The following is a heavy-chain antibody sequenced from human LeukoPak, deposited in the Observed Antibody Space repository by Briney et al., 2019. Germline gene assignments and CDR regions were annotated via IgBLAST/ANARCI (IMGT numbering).Heavy chain of an antibody. CDR3: ARDRSYYGSGSPGDY. J-gene: IGHJ4*02. D-gene: IGHD3-10*01. V-gene: IGHV1-18*01. CDR2: ISAYNGNT. CDR1: GYTFTSYG. Sequence: GASVKVSCKASGYTFTSYGISWARQAPGQGLEWMGWISAYNGNTNYAQKLQGRVTMTTDTSTSTAYMELRSLRSDDTAVYYCARDRSYYGSGSPGDYWGQGTLVTVSS.